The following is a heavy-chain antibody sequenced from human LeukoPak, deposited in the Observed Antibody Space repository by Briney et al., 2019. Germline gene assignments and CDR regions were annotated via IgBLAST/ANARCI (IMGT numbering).Heavy chain of an antibody. J-gene: IGHJ4*02. V-gene: IGHV3-30-3*01. CDR1: GFTFSSYA. CDR3: VWEIVEY. Sequence: GGTLRLSCAASGFTFSSYAMHWVRQAPGKGLEWVAVISYDGSNKYYADSAKGRFTISRDNSKNTLYLQMNSLRAEDTAVYYCVWEIVEYWGQGTLVTVSS. CDR2: ISYDGSNK. D-gene: IGHD3-22*01.